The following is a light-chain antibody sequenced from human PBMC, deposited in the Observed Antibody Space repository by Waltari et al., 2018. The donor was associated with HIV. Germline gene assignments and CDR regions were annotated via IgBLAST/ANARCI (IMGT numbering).Light chain of an antibody. CDR3: QSYDNSLTGSL. J-gene: IGLJ2*01. Sequence: QSVLTQAPSVSGAPGQRVTISCTGSSSNIGAGYDVNWYQQHPGTAPKLLIFGSRNRPSGVPDRFSASTSGTSASLAITGLQADDEADYFCQSYDNSLTGSLFGGGTKLTVL. CDR2: GSR. V-gene: IGLV1-40*01. CDR1: SSNIGAGYD.